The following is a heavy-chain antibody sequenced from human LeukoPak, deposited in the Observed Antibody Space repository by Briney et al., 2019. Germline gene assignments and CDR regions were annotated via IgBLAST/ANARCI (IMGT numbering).Heavy chain of an antibody. CDR2: IWYDGSRE. Sequence: GTSLRLSCAASGLMSNNYGIHWVRQAPGKGLEWVAVIWYDGSREKYGDSVEGRFTISRDFSKSTVYLQMNSIRDEDTAVYYCARDYWNQSRLVTTILYYFDLWGRELWSPSPQ. J-gene: IGHJ4*02. CDR1: GLMSNNYG. D-gene: IGHD2-21*02. CDR3: ARDYWNQSRLVTTILYYFDL. V-gene: IGHV3-33*01.